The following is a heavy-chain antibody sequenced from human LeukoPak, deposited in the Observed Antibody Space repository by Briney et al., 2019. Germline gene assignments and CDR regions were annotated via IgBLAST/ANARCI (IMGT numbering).Heavy chain of an antibody. CDR3: ARDLLDYGGNPYYYYYMDV. V-gene: IGHV1-69*13. D-gene: IGHD4-23*01. Sequence: GASVKVSCKASGGTFSSYAISWVRQAPGQGLEWMGGIIPIFGTANYAQKFQGRVTITADESTSTAYMELSSLRSEDTAVYYCARDLLDYGGNPYYYYYMDVWGKGTTVTVSS. CDR2: IIPIFGTA. J-gene: IGHJ6*03. CDR1: GGTFSSYA.